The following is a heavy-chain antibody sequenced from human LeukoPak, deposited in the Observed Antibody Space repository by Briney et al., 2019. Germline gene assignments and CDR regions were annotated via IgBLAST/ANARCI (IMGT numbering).Heavy chain of an antibody. CDR3: ARDYGSGLFSQTPGY. CDR2: IWYDGSNK. V-gene: IGHV3-33*01. J-gene: IGHJ4*02. Sequence: PGRSLRLSCAASGFTFSSYGMHWVRQAPGKGLEWVAVIWYDGSNKYYADSVKGRFTISRDNSKNTLYLQMNSLRAEDTAVYYCARDYGSGLFSQTPGYWGQGTLVTVSS. D-gene: IGHD3-10*01. CDR1: GFTFSSYG.